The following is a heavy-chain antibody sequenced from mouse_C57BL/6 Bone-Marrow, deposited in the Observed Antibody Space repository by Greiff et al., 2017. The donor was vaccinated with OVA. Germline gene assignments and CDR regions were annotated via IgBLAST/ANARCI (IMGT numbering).Heavy chain of an antibody. V-gene: IGHV5-4*03. Sequence: EVMLVESGGGLVKPGGSLKLSCAASGFTFSSYAMSWVRQTPEKRLEWVATISDGGSYTYYPDNVKGRFTISRDNAKNNLYLQMSHLKSEDTAMYYCARGHLLKCFDYWGQGTTLTVSS. J-gene: IGHJ2*01. CDR2: ISDGGSYT. CDR3: ARGHLLKCFDY. D-gene: IGHD1-3*01. CDR1: GFTFSSYA.